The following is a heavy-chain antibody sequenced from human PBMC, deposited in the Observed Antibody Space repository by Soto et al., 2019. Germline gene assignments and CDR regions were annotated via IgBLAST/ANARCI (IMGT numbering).Heavy chain of an antibody. CDR1: GFTFSNSG. D-gene: IGHD6-19*01. CDR2: ISYDGSNK. J-gene: IGHJ4*02. CDR3: ATDRYGSGWCPSN. Sequence: QVQLVESGGGVVQPGRSLRLSCAASGFTFSNSGMHWVRQAPGKGLEWVAVISYDGSNKYYADSVKGRFTISRDNSKNTLYLQMNSLRAEDTAVYYCATDRYGSGWCPSNWGQGTLVTVSS. V-gene: IGHV3-30*03.